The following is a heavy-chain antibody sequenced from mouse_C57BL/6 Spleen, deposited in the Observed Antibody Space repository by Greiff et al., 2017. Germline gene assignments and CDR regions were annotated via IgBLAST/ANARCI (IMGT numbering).Heavy chain of an antibody. Sequence: EVKLVESGPGLVKPSQSLSLTCSVTGYSITSGYYWNWIRQFPGNKLEWMGYISYDGSNNYNPSLKNRISITRDTSKNQFFLKLNSVTTEDTATYYCAREDGSSRYWYFDVWGTGTTVTVSS. CDR3: AREDGSSRYWYFDV. D-gene: IGHD1-1*01. CDR1: GYSITSGYY. V-gene: IGHV3-6*01. CDR2: ISYDGSN. J-gene: IGHJ1*03.